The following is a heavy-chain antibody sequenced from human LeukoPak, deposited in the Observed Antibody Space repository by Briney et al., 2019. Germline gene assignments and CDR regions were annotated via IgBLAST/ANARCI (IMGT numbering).Heavy chain of an antibody. J-gene: IGHJ3*02. CDR1: GGTFSSYA. CDR2: IIATFGTA. D-gene: IGHD2-2*01. Sequence: SVNVSCKPSGGTFSSYAISWVRQAPGQGLEWMGGIIATFGTANYAQKFQGRVTIPADESTSTAYMELSSLRSEDTAVYYWARHPIHGYCSSTSCDAFDIWGQGTMVTVSS. CDR3: ARHPIHGYCSSTSCDAFDI. V-gene: IGHV1-69*13.